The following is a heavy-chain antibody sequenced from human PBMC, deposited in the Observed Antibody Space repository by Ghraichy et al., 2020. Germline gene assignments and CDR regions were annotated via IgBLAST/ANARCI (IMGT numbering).Heavy chain of an antibody. D-gene: IGHD3-10*01. V-gene: IGHV3-7*05. CDR3: ARGGYYFVDY. CDR2: IKQDGSEK. Sequence: GGSLRLSCAASGFTFSSYWMSWVRQAPGKGLEWVANIKQDGSEKYYVDSVKGQFTISRDNAKNSLYLQMYSLRVEDTAVYYCARGGYYFVDYWGQGTLVTVSS. J-gene: IGHJ4*02. CDR1: GFTFSSYW.